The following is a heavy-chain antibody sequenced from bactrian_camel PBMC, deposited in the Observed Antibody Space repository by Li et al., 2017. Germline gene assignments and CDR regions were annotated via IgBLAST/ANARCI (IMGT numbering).Heavy chain of an antibody. CDR1: QYINNDCR. J-gene: IGHJ4*01. V-gene: IGHV3S57*01. D-gene: IGHD1*01. CDR2: IGSSGST. Sequence: HVQLVESGGGSVQAGGSLQLSCAAAQYINNDCRLGWYRQGPGKEREGVAIIGSSGSTGYADSVKGRFTISRDNAKNTLYLQLDRLKTEDTAMYTVQKVSNPIDPRARGPRSPSP.